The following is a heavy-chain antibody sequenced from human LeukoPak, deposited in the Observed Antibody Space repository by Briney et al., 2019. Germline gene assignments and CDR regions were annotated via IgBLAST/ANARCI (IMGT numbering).Heavy chain of an antibody. V-gene: IGHV3-7*01. Sequence: PGGSLRLSCAASGFTFSGFWMGWVRPAPGKGLEGVANIKQDGSEKYYVDSVKGRFTISRDNAKNSLYLQMNSLRAEDTAVYYCAQDSGSYTYWGQGTLVTVSS. J-gene: IGHJ4*02. CDR2: IKQDGSEK. D-gene: IGHD1-26*01. CDR3: AQDSGSYTY. CDR1: GFTFSGFW.